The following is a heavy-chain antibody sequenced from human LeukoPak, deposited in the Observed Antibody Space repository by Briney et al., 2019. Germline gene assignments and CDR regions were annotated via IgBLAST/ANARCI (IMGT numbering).Heavy chain of an antibody. CDR2: IYNSGST. D-gene: IGHD1-26*01. J-gene: IGHJ4*02. V-gene: IGHV4-4*09. CDR3: ARLVMSGSYFGGAFDY. Sequence: PSETLSLTCTVSGGSISSYYWSWIRQPPGKGLEWIGYIYNSGSTNYNPSLKSRVTISVDTSKNQFSLKLSSVTAADTAVYYCARLVMSGSYFGGAFDYWGQGTLVTVSS. CDR1: GGSISSYY.